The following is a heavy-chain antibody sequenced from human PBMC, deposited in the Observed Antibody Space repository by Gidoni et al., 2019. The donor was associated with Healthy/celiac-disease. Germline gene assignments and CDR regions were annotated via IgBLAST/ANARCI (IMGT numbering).Heavy chain of an antibody. CDR3: AHSLPGRVGFYFDY. Sequence: QITLKESGPTLGKPTQTLTLTGTFSGFPPSTSGVGVGWIRQPPGKALEWLALIYWNDDKRYSPSLKSRLTITKDTSKNQVVLTMTNMDPVDTATYYCAHSLPGRVGFYFDYWGQGTLVTVSS. J-gene: IGHJ4*02. CDR1: GFPPSTSGVG. CDR2: IYWNDDK. D-gene: IGHD3-10*01. V-gene: IGHV2-5*01.